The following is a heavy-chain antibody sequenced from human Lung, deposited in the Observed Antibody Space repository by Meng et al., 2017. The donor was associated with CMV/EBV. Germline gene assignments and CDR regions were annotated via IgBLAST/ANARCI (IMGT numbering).Heavy chain of an antibody. CDR1: GYTFTGYY. Sequence: ASXXVSXKASGYTFTGYYIHWVRQAPGQGLEYMGWINPNSGGTHDAQKFQGRVNMPRDTSISTAYMELNRLRSDDTAVYYCARGDLIVVVPATIPRVGMDVWGQGXTVTVSS. CDR2: INPNSGGT. V-gene: IGHV1-2*02. J-gene: IGHJ6*02. D-gene: IGHD2-2*01. CDR3: ARGDLIVVVPATIPRVGMDV.